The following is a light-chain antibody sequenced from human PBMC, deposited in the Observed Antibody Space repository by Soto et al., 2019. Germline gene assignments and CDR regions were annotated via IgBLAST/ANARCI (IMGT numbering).Light chain of an antibody. J-gene: IGKJ3*01. CDR2: GAS. Sequence: VVLTQSPATLSLSPGEPATLSCRASRHVYINALAWYQQKPGRTPTLLIYGASTRATGIPDRFSATGSGTDFSLTISSVELEDLAVYSVQQYVASPFPFGLGPEWRS. CDR3: QQYVASPFP. CDR1: RHVYINA. V-gene: IGKV3-20*01.